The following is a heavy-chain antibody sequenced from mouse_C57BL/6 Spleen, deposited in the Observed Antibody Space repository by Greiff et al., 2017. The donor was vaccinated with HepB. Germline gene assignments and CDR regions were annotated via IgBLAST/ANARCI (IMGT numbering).Heavy chain of an antibody. V-gene: IGHV1-18*01. D-gene: IGHD1-1*01. Sequence: EVQLQQSGPELVKPGASVKIPCKASGYTFTDYNMDWVKQSHGKSLEWIGDINPNNGGTIYNQKFKGKATLTVDKSSSTAYMELRSLTSEDTADYYCAKSYYGSSYAMDYWGQGTSVTVSS. J-gene: IGHJ4*01. CDR1: GYTFTDYN. CDR3: AKSYYGSSYAMDY. CDR2: INPNNGGT.